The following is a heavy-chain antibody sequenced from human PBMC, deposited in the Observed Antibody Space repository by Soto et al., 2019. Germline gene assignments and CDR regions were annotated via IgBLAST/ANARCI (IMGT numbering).Heavy chain of an antibody. D-gene: IGHD2-8*01. V-gene: IGHV3-48*03. CDR2: ISSSGSTI. CDR3: AKEATNINNFDY. Sequence: PGGSLRLSCAASGFTFDNYEMNWVRQAPGKGLEWVSYISSSGSTIYYADSVKGRFTVSRGNAKNSLYLQMNSLRAEDTAVYYCAKEATNINNFDYWGQGNLVTVSS. J-gene: IGHJ4*02. CDR1: GFTFDNYE.